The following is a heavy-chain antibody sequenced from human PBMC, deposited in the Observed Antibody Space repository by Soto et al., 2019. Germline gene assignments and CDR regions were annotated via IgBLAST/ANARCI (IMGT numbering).Heavy chain of an antibody. D-gene: IGHD6-19*01. Sequence: GGSLRLSCTASGFNVSSNYMSWVRQAPGKGLEWVSVIYSGGSTYYADSVKGRFTISRDNSKNTLYLQMNSLRAEDTAVYYCARASSSGWPFDYWGQGTLVTVSS. CDR1: GFNVSSNY. V-gene: IGHV3-66*01. J-gene: IGHJ4*02. CDR3: ARASSSGWPFDY. CDR2: IYSGGST.